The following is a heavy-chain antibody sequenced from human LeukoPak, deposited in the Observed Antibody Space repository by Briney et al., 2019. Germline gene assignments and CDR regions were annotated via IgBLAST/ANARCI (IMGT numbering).Heavy chain of an antibody. J-gene: IGHJ3*02. D-gene: IGHD3-10*01. Sequence: SETLSLTCAVSGGSISSGGYSWSWIRQPPGKGLEWIGYIYHSGSTYYNPSLKSRVTISVDRSKNQFSLKLSSVTAADTAVYYCARHDPYGSSLNDAFDIWGQGTMVTVSS. CDR3: ARHDPYGSSLNDAFDI. V-gene: IGHV4-30-2*01. CDR2: IYHSGST. CDR1: GGSISSGGYS.